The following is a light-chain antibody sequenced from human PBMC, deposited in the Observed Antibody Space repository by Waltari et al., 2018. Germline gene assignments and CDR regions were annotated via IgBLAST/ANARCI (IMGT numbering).Light chain of an antibody. J-gene: IGLJ2*01. V-gene: IGLV3-10*01. Sequence: SYELTQPPSVSVSPGQTARITCSGDALSKKHVYWYQQKSGQAPVMVVYEDIKRPSGIPGRFSGSSSGTVATLTISGAQVDDEGDYYCYSSDSSSTTMVFGGGTTLTVL. CDR3: YSSDSSSTTMV. CDR2: EDI. CDR1: ALSKKH.